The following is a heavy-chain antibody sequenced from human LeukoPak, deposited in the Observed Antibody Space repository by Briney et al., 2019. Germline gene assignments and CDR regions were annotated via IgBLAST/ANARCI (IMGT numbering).Heavy chain of an antibody. V-gene: IGHV4-59*11. CDR2: IYYSGST. J-gene: IGHJ6*02. CDR1: GGSISSHY. CDR3: ARDTRLATMIVNRGMDV. Sequence: SETLSLTCTVSGGSISSHYWSWIRQPPGKGLEWIGYIYYSGSTNYNPSLKSRVTISVDTSKNQFSLKLSSVTAADTAVYYCARDTRLATMIVNRGMDVWGQGTTVTVSS. D-gene: IGHD3-22*01.